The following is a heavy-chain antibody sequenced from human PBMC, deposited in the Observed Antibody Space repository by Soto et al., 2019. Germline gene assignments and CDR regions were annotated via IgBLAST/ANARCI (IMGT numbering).Heavy chain of an antibody. CDR1: GFTVSSNY. J-gene: IGHJ1*01. CDR3: ARDDYGDRLAESF. D-gene: IGHD4-17*01. CDR2: IYSGGST. V-gene: IGHV3-66*01. Sequence: PGGSLRLSCAASGFTVSSNYMSWVRQAPGKGLEWVSVIYSGGSTYYADSVKGRFTISRDNSKNTLYLQMNSLRAEDTAVYYCARDDYGDRLAESFCGQGTLVTVSS.